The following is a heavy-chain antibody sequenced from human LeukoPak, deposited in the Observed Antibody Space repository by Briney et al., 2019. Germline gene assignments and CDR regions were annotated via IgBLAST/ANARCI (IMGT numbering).Heavy chain of an antibody. Sequence: PGGSLRLSCAASGFSFSNYWMSWVRQAPGKGLEWVAVIWYDGSNKYYSDSVRGRFTISRDNSKNTVYLQMNSLRAEDTAVYFCATEYDYWGQGTLVTVSS. V-gene: IGHV3-33*08. CDR1: GFSFSNYW. CDR2: IWYDGSNK. D-gene: IGHD2/OR15-2a*01. J-gene: IGHJ4*02. CDR3: ATEYDY.